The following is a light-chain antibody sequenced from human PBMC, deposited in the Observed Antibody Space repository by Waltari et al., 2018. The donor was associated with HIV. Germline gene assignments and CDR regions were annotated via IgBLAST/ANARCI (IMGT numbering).Light chain of an antibody. J-gene: IGKJ1*01. CDR1: QSIRIW. CDR3: QQYDSSPWT. V-gene: IGKV1-5*03. CDR2: AAS. Sequence: DIQMTQSPSTLSASVGDTVTITCRASQSIRIWLAWFQQKPGKAPKLLIYAASSLQTGVPSRFSGSTSGTEFTLTISSLQSDDFATYYCQQYDSSPWTFGQGTKVEI.